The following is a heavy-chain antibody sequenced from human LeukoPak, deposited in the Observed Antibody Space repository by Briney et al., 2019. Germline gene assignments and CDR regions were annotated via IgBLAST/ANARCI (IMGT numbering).Heavy chain of an antibody. D-gene: IGHD3-10*01. V-gene: IGHV4-59*01. CDR2: IYYSGST. CDR3: ARESYYGSGSYYD. Sequence: SETLSLTCTVSGGSISSYYWSWIRQPPGKGLEWIGYIYYSGSTNYNPSLKSRVTISVDTSKNQFSLKLSSVTAADTAVYYCARESYYGSGSYYDWGQGTLVTVSS. CDR1: GGSISSYY. J-gene: IGHJ4*02.